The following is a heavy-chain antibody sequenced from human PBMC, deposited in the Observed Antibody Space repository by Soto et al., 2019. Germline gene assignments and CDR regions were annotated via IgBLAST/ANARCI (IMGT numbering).Heavy chain of an antibody. CDR3: AKAGPWELLRFDY. J-gene: IGHJ4*02. Sequence: QAGGSLRLSCAASGFTFSSYGMHWVRQAPGKGLEWVAVISYDGSNKYYADSVKGRFTISRDNSKNTLYLQMNSLRAEDTAVYYCAKAGPWELLRFDYWGQGTLVTVSS. CDR2: ISYDGSNK. CDR1: GFTFSSYG. V-gene: IGHV3-30*18. D-gene: IGHD1-26*01.